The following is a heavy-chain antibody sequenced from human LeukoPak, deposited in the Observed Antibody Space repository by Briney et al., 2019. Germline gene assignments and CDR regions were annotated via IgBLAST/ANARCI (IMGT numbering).Heavy chain of an antibody. V-gene: IGHV4-39*07. CDR1: GGSISSSSYY. D-gene: IGHD3-22*01. Sequence: SETLSLTCTVSGGSISSSSYYWGWIRQPPGKGLEWIGSIYYRGSTYYNPSLKSRVTISLDTSKDQFSLKLSSVTAADTAVYYCARSRWLSDPYFDYWGQGTLVTVSS. J-gene: IGHJ4*02. CDR2: IYYRGST. CDR3: ARSRWLSDPYFDY.